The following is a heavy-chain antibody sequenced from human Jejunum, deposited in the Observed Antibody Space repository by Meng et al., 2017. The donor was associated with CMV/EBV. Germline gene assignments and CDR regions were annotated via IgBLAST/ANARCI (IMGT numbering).Heavy chain of an antibody. J-gene: IGHJ4*02. CDR3: AKGYGNSFEY. Sequence: QVRLQESGPGVGKPSETLSLACTVSGGSFTTYYWSWIRQRAGKGLEWIGRIITSGSTNYNPSLRSRVIMSVDTSKNQFFLKLRSVTAADTAVYFCAKGYGNSFEYWGQGSLVTVSS. V-gene: IGHV4-4*07. D-gene: IGHD3-16*01. CDR1: GGSFTTYY. CDR2: IITSGST.